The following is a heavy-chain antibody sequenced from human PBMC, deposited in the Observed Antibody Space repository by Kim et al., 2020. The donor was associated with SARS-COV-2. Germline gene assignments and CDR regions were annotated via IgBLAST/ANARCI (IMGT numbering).Heavy chain of an antibody. CDR1: GFTFTTYA. Sequence: GGSLRLSCAASGFTFTTYAMSWVRQAPGKGLEWFSGISGSGGTAYYSDSVRGRFTISRDKSRNTLYIQMNSLRDEDSAVYYCAKCLIVSYGAVDQWGQGTLDTVSS. CDR2: ISGSGGTA. CDR3: AKCLIVSYGAVDQ. J-gene: IGHJ4*02. V-gene: IGHV3-23*01. D-gene: IGHD2-21*01.